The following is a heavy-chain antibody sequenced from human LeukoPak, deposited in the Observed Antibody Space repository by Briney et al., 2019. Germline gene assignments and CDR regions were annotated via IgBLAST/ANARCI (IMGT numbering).Heavy chain of an antibody. J-gene: IGHJ4*02. V-gene: IGHV4-39*01. CDR2: IYYSGSA. CDR1: GGSIFTTSYY. D-gene: IGHD6-19*01. Sequence: SETLSLTCTVAGGSIFTTSYYWDWIRQSPGKGLEWIGSIYYSGSAYHSPSLKSRLTVSVDTSKNQFSLRLTSVTAADTAVHYCARRVAVAGRNHFDDWGQGTLVTVSS. CDR3: ARRVAVAGRNHFDD.